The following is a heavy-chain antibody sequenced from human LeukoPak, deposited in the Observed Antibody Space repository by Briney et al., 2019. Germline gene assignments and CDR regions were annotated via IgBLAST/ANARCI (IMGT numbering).Heavy chain of an antibody. CDR3: ARDEYFGNFDY. D-gene: IGHD3-9*01. V-gene: IGHV3-74*01. J-gene: IGHJ4*02. CDR2: INSDGSST. Sequence: PGGSLRLSCAASRFTFSSYWMHWVRQAPGKGLVWVSRINSDGSSTSYADSVKGRFTISRDNAKNTLYLQMNSLRAEDTAVYYCARDEYFGNFDYWGQGTLVTVSS. CDR1: RFTFSSYW.